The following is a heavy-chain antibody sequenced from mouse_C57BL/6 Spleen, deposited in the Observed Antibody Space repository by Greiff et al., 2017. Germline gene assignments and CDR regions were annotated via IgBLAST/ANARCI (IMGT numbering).Heavy chain of an antibody. V-gene: IGHV1-80*01. CDR2: IYPGDGDT. CDR3: ARFDYDAMDY. Sequence: QVHVKQSGAELVKPGASVKISCKASGYAFSSYWMNWVKQRPGKGLEWIGQIYPGDGDTNYNGKFKGKATLTADKSSSTAYMQLSSLTSEDSAVYFCARFDYDAMDYWGQGTSVTVSS. CDR1: GYAFSSYW. J-gene: IGHJ4*01.